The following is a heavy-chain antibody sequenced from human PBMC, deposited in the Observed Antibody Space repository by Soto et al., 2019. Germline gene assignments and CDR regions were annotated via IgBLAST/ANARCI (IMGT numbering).Heavy chain of an antibody. D-gene: IGHD6-19*01. V-gene: IGHV1-2*04. J-gene: IGHJ6*02. CDR3: AREGQQWLASYYYYGMDV. CDR2: INPNSGGT. CDR1: GYTFTGYY. Sequence: ASVKVSCKASGYTFTGYYMHWVRQAPGQGLEWIGWINPNSGGTNYVQKFQGWVTMTRDTSISTAYMELSRLRSDDTAVYYCAREGQQWLASYYYYGMDVWGQGTTVTVSS.